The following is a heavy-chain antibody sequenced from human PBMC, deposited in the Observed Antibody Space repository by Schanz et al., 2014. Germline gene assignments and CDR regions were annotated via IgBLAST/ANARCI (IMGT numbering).Heavy chain of an antibody. J-gene: IGHJ5*02. CDR3: ARHGGYYDVLNSFDI. V-gene: IGHV4-39*01. Sequence: QLQLQESGPGLVKPSETLSLTCTVSGGSISSGESYWGWIRQSPEEGLQYIGSVYFSGTTASSPSLKGRFPISVDTSKNQFSLMLPSVTAADTAVYFCARHGGYYDVLNSFDIWGQGTLVTVSS. D-gene: IGHD3-16*01. CDR2: VYFSGTT. CDR1: GGSISSGESY.